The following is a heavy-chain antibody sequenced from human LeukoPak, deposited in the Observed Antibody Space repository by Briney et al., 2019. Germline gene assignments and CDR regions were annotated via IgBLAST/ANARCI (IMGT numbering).Heavy chain of an antibody. D-gene: IGHD3-22*01. CDR3: AHRPYYYDSSGYYGGGYAFDI. J-gene: IGHJ3*02. V-gene: IGHV2-5*01. CDR2: IYWNDDK. Sequence: VSGPTLVNPPQTLTLTCTLSGFSLSNRGVGVACIRQPPGKALEWLPLIYWNDDKRYSPSLKSRLTITKDTSKNQVVLTMTNMDPVDTATYYCAHRPYYYDSSGYYGGGYAFDIWGQGTMVTVSS. CDR1: GFSLSNRGVG.